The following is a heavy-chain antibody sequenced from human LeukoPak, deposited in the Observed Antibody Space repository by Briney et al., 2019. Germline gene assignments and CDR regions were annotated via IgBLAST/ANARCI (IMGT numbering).Heavy chain of an antibody. CDR3: ARVLRGVNQYYYDGGDY. V-gene: IGHV3-30-3*01. J-gene: IGHJ4*02. Sequence: GGSLRLSCAASGFTFSSYAMHWVRQAPGKGLEWVAVISYDGSNKYYADSVKGRFTISRDNSKNTLYLQMNSLRSDDTAVYYCARVLRGVNQYYYDGGDYWGQGTLVTVSS. CDR1: GFTFSSYA. D-gene: IGHD3-10*02. CDR2: ISYDGSNK.